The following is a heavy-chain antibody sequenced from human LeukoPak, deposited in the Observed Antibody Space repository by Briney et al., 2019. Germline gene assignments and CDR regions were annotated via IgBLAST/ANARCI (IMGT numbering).Heavy chain of an antibody. V-gene: IGHV3-30*18. Sequence: PGGSLRLSCAASGFTFSSYGMHWVRQAPGKGLEWVAVISYDGSNKYYADSVKGRFTISRDNSKNTLYLQMNSLRAEDTAVYYCAKPGYITSGWFDYWGQGALVTVST. CDR1: GFTFSSYG. J-gene: IGHJ5*01. D-gene: IGHD1-14*01. CDR3: AKPGYITSGWFDY. CDR2: ISYDGSNK.